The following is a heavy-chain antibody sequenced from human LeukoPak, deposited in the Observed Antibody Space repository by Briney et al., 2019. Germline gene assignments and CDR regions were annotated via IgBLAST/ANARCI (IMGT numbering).Heavy chain of an antibody. D-gene: IGHD3-10*01. J-gene: IGHJ6*02. CDR1: GFTFSNAW. Sequence: KPGGSLRLSCAASGFTFSNAWMSWVCQAPGKGPEWVGRIKSKTDGGTTDYAAPVKGRFTISRDDSKNTLYLQMNSLKTEDTAVYYCTTDRGVLLWFGELPTTYYYGMDVWGQGTTVTVSS. CDR2: IKSKTDGGTT. V-gene: IGHV3-15*01. CDR3: TTDRGVLLWFGELPTTYYYGMDV.